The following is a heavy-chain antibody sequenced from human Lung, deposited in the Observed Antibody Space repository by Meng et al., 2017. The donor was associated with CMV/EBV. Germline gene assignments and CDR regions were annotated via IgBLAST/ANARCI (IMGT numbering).Heavy chain of an antibody. CDR2: IYYSGST. V-gene: IGHV4-59*01. J-gene: IGHJ5*02. CDR3: ARVLGYCSSTSCYRRSHSPLDWFDP. D-gene: IGHD2-2*01. Sequence: LXXTVSGGSISSYYWSWIRQPPGKGLEWIGYIYYSGSTNYNPSLKSRVTISVDTSKNQFSLKLSSVTAADTAVYYCARVLGYCSSTSCYRRSHSPLDWFDPWGQGTLVXVSS. CDR1: GGSISSYY.